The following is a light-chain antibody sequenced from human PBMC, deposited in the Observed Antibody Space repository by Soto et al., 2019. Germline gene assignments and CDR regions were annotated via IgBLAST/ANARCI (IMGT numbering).Light chain of an antibody. CDR3: QQRPNWPLT. CDR1: QSISSH. CDR2: DAS. Sequence: EIVLTQSPATLSLSPGEGATRSCRASQSISSHLAWYQQKPGQAPRLLIYDASNRATGIPARFSGSGSGTDFTLTISSLAPEDFAVYYCQQRPNWPLTFGGGTKVEIK. J-gene: IGKJ4*01. V-gene: IGKV3-11*01.